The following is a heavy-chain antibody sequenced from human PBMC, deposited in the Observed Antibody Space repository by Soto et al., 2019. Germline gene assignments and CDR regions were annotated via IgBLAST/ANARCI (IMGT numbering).Heavy chain of an antibody. Sequence: PSETLSLTCSVYGGSSRAYHWSWIRQSPGGGLEWSGEFSHSGSPNYNTSLKRRVAVSLDTSTDHFSLTLTSVTAADTGVYFCAGGPRYWPFALWGRGTLVTVSS. D-gene: IGHD1-20*01. CDR2: FSHSGSP. CDR3: AGGPRYWPFAL. J-gene: IGHJ2*01. CDR1: GGSSRAYH. V-gene: IGHV4-34*01.